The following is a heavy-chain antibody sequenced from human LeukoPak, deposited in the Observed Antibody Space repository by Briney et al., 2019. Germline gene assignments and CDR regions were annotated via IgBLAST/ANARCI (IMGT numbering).Heavy chain of an antibody. J-gene: IGHJ6*02. D-gene: IGHD2-21*01. CDR3: AKPTAGGGENYYYYYGMDV. Sequence: PGGSLTLSRAASGFTFSSYTMSWVPQAPPKGLEWVSAISVSGGSPYYADSAKGRFTISRDNSKNTLYLQMNSLRAEDTAVYYCAKPTAGGGENYYYYYGMDVWGQGTTVTVSS. CDR2: ISVSGGSP. V-gene: IGHV3-23*01. CDR1: GFTFSSYT.